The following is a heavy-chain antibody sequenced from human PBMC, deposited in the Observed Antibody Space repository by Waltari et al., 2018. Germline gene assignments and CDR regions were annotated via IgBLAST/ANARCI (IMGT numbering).Heavy chain of an antibody. D-gene: IGHD2-2*01. J-gene: IGHJ4*02. CDR1: GFTFDDYA. CDR2: IRWDGGST. V-gene: IGHV3-43D*04. Sequence: EVQLVESGGVVVQPGGSLRLSCAASGFTFDDYALHWLRQAPGKGLEWVDVIRWDGGSTYYADSVKGRFTISRDNSKNSLYLQMNSLRAEDTALYYCGVHCSSTSCLVDYWGQGTLVTVSS. CDR3: GVHCSSTSCLVDY.